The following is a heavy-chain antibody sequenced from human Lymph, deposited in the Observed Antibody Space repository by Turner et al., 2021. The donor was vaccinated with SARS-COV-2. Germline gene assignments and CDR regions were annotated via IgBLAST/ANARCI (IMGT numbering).Heavy chain of an antibody. CDR3: AKGVRGVIIPEAFDI. V-gene: IGHV3-23*01. Sequence: EVQLLESGGGLVQPGGSLRLSCAASGFTFSSYAMSWVRQAPGKGLEWVSSISVSGGSTYYADSVKGRFTISRDNSKNTLYLKMNSLGVEDTAVYYCAKGVRGVIIPEAFDIWGQGTMVTISS. D-gene: IGHD3-10*01. J-gene: IGHJ3*02. CDR1: GFTFSSYA. CDR2: ISVSGGST.